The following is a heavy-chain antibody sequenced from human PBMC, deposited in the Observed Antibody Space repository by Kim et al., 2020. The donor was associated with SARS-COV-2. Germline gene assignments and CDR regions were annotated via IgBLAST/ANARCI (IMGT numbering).Heavy chain of an antibody. Sequence: STTTDADSVKGRFTISRDNAKNTLYLQMNRLRAEDTAVYYCAQNTGSYFDYWGRGTLLTVSS. CDR2: STT. CDR3: AQNTGSYFDY. J-gene: IGHJ4*02. V-gene: IGHV3-74*03. D-gene: IGHD3-10*01.